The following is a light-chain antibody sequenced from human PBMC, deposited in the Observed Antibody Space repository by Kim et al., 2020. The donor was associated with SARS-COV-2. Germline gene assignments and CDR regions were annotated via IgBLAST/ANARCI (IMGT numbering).Light chain of an antibody. CDR1: SSSIGNYNL. CDR2: EDV. V-gene: IGLV2-23*01. Sequence: QSITISCTGTSSSIGNYNLVSWYQHHSGKAPKLIIYEDVNRPSGVSDRFSCSKSCDTASLTISGLKTEDEADYYCCSYASSVTFFIFGGGTKLTVL. J-gene: IGLJ2*01. CDR3: CSYASSVTFFI.